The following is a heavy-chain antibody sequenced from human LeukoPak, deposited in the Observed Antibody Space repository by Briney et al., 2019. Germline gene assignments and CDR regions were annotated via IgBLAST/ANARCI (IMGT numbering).Heavy chain of an antibody. CDR2: IIPIFGTA. CDR3: AGYIVATTSYFDY. Sequence: SVKVSCKASGGTFSSYAISWVRQAPGQGLEWMGGIIPIFGTANCAQKFQGRVTITADESTSTAYMELSSLRSEDTAVYYCAGYIVATTSYFDYWGQGTLVTVSS. V-gene: IGHV1-69*13. J-gene: IGHJ4*02. CDR1: GGTFSSYA. D-gene: IGHD5-12*01.